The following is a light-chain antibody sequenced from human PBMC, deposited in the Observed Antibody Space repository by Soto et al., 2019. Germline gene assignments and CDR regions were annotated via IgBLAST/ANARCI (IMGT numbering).Light chain of an antibody. CDR1: QDIGNF. CDR3: QQYDNLPPFT. CDR2: DAS. V-gene: IGKV1-33*01. J-gene: IGKJ3*01. Sequence: DIQMTQSPSSLSASVGDKVSIACRASQDIGNFLNWYQQKPGKAPKLLIYDASNLETGVPSRFSGSGSGTDFTFTISSLQPEDIATYYCQQYDNLPPFTFGHGTKVDIK.